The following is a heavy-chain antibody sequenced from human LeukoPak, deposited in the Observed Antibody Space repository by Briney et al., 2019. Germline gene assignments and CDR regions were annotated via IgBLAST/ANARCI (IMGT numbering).Heavy chain of an antibody. D-gene: IGHD3-22*01. V-gene: IGHV3-11*01. Sequence: GGSLRLSCAASGFTFSDYYMSWIRQAPGKGLEWVSYISSSGSTIYYADSVKGRFTISRDNAKNSLYLQMNSLRAEDTAVYYCAKERYDSSGYYDYWGQGTLVTVSS. CDR1: GFTFSDYY. J-gene: IGHJ4*02. CDR2: ISSSGSTI. CDR3: AKERYDSSGYYDY.